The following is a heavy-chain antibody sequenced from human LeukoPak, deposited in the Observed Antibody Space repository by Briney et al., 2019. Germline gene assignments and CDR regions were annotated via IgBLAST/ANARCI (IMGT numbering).Heavy chain of an antibody. Sequence: GGSLRLSCAASGFTFSSYSMNWVRQAPGKGLEWVSSISSSSSYIYYADSVKGRFTISRDNAKNSLYLQMNSLKTEDTAVYYCTRPRSYGDYDYWGQGTLVTVSS. J-gene: IGHJ4*02. CDR3: TRPRSYGDYDY. CDR1: GFTFSSYS. D-gene: IGHD4-17*01. V-gene: IGHV3-21*04. CDR2: ISSSSSYI.